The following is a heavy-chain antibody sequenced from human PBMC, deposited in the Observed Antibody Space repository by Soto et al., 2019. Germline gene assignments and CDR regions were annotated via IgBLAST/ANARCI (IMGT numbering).Heavy chain of an antibody. CDR3: ARVPGP. V-gene: IGHV4-30-2*01. D-gene: IGHD3-10*01. CDR2: IYHGGST. CDR1: GGSISSGGYS. J-gene: IGHJ5*02. Sequence: QLQLQESGSGLVKPSQTLSLTCAVSGGSISSGGYSWSWIRQPPGKGLEWIGYIYHGGSTYYNPSLNTRATTPVGRSTNQFSLKLSSVPAADTAVYYCARVPGPWGQGTLVTVSS.